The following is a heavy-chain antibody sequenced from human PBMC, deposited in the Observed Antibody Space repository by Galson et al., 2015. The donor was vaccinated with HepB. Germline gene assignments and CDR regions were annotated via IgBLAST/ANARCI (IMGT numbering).Heavy chain of an antibody. CDR2: IGNTGRAS. CDR3: VKFSTHGWSPFDY. V-gene: IGHV3-23*01. J-gene: IGHJ4*02. Sequence: SLRLSCAASGFTFSAYAMSWVRQSPGKGLEWVSLIGNTGRASQYAESVRGRFTTSRDNSKNTLFLQMNNLRAEDMAIYYCVKFSTHGWSPFDYWGQGALVTVSS. D-gene: IGHD6-19*01. CDR1: GFTFSAYA.